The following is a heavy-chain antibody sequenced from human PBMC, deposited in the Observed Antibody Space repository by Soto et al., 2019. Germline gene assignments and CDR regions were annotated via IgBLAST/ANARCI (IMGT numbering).Heavy chain of an antibody. V-gene: IGHV1-69*13. CDR1: GGTFSSYA. CDR3: ARVANGVVPAAKSLLGTSFGRKNDPEKEYYGMDV. J-gene: IGHJ6*02. Sequence: ASVKVSCKASGGTFSSYAISWVRQAPGQGLEWMGGIIPIFGTANYAQKFQGRVTITADESTSTAYMELSSLRSEDTAVYYCARVANGVVPAAKSLLGTSFGRKNDPEKEYYGMDVWGQGTTVTVSS. D-gene: IGHD2-2*01. CDR2: IIPIFGTA.